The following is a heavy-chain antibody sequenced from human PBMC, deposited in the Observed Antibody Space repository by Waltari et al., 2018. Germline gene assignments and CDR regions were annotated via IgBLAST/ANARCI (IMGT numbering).Heavy chain of an antibody. V-gene: IGHV3-23*01. D-gene: IGHD2-15*01. CDR3: AKAGGSWIRLAGLSEY. CDR2: ISANGGVT. Sequence: EVQLLESGGGLVQPGGSLRLSCAASGFTFSSYAMSWVRQAPGKGLDWVSAISANGGVTYYADAVKGRFTISGDNSKNTLYLQMDSLRADDTAVYYCAKAGGSWIRLAGLSEYWGQGTLVTVSS. J-gene: IGHJ4*02. CDR1: GFTFSSYA.